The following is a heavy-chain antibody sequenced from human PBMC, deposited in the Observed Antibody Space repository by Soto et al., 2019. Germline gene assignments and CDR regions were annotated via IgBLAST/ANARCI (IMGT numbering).Heavy chain of an antibody. CDR1: GGTFSSYA. CDR2: IIPIFGTA. Sequence: SVKVSCKASGGTFSSYAISWVRQAPGQGLEWMGGIIPIFGTANYAQKFQGRVTITADESTSTAYMELSSLRSEDTAVYYCAVRRNISPRASYYYLMDVSGQGTTVTGSS. CDR3: AVRRNISPRASYYYLMDV. V-gene: IGHV1-69*13. D-gene: IGHD1-1*01. J-gene: IGHJ6*02.